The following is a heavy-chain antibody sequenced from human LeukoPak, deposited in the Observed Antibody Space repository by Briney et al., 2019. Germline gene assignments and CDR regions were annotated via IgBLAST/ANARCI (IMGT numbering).Heavy chain of an antibody. Sequence: PGGSLRLSCAASGFTVSSNYMSWVRQAPGKGLEWVSAISGSGGSTYYADSVKGRFTISRHNSKNTLYLQMNSLRAEDTAVYYCAKHSSGWYEYYFDYWGQGTLVTVSS. CDR1: GFTVSSNY. J-gene: IGHJ4*02. V-gene: IGHV3-23*01. CDR2: ISGSGGST. D-gene: IGHD6-19*01. CDR3: AKHSSGWYEYYFDY.